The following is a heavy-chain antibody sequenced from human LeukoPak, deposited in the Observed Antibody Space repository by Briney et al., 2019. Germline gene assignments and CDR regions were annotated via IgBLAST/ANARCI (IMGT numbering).Heavy chain of an antibody. CDR1: GGTFSSYA. V-gene: IGHV1-69*13. Sequence: SVKVSCKASGGTFSSYAISWVRQAPGQGLEWMGGIIPIFGTANYAQKFQGRVTITADGSTSTAYMELSSLRSEDTAVYYCARDRRQTYYYDSSGYYFDYWGQGTLVTVSS. CDR3: ARDRRQTYYYDSSGYYFDY. J-gene: IGHJ4*02. CDR2: IIPIFGTA. D-gene: IGHD3-22*01.